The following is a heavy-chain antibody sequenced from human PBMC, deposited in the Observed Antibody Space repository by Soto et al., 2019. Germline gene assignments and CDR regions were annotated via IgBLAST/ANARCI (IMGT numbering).Heavy chain of an antibody. Sequence: QVQLVESEGCVVQPGRSLRLSCAASGFTFSSYGMHWVRQAPGKGLEWVAVISYDGSNKYYADSVKGRFTISRDNSKNTLCLQMNSLRAEDTAVYYCAKDQLRGVRGVITYYYGMDVWGQGTTVTVSS. CDR2: ISYDGSNK. J-gene: IGHJ6*02. CDR1: GFTFSSYG. D-gene: IGHD3-10*01. CDR3: AKDQLRGVRGVITYYYGMDV. V-gene: IGHV3-30*18.